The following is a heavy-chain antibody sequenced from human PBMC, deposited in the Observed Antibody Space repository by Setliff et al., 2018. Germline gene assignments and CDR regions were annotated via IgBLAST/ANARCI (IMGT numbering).Heavy chain of an antibody. V-gene: IGHV4-34*01. J-gene: IGHJ6*03. Sequence: PSETLSLTCAVYGGSFSGYYWSWIRQPPGKGLEWIGEINHSGSTNYNPSLKSRVTISVDTSKNQFSLKLSSVTAADTAVYYCARGGNYYYMDVWGKGTTVTVSS. CDR3: ARGGNYYYMDV. CDR2: INHSGST. CDR1: GGSFSGYY.